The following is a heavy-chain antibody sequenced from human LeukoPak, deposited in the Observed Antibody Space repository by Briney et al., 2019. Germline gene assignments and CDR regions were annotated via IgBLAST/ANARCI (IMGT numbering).Heavy chain of an antibody. CDR2: ISGDGGDT. V-gene: IGHV3-43*02. Sequence: GGSLRLSCAASGFSFDDYAMHWVRQPPGKGLEWVSVISGDGGDTDYVDSVKGRFTISRDNSKDSLYLQMNSLRTKDTALYYCAKEFGYCSGSSCYRYYYYPMDVWGQGTTVTVSS. J-gene: IGHJ6*02. D-gene: IGHD2-15*01. CDR1: GFSFDDYA. CDR3: AKEFGYCSGSSCYRYYYYPMDV.